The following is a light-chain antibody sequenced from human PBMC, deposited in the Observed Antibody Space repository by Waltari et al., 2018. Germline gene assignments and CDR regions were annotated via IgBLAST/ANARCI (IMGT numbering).Light chain of an antibody. V-gene: IGKV3-15*01. Sequence: EAMMTQSPATLSVSPGDRATLSCRASQSVSNNVAWFQQKPGQAPSLLIYDASTRATGVPARFSGSGSGTEFTLTISSLQTEDFAVYYCQQYNNWPLYTFGQGTNIEIK. CDR3: QQYNNWPLYT. CDR2: DAS. J-gene: IGKJ2*01. CDR1: QSVSNN.